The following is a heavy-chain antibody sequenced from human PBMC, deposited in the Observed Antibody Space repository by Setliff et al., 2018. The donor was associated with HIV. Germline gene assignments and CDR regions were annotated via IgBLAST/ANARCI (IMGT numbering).Heavy chain of an antibody. V-gene: IGHV4-39*01. CDR1: GGSISSSSHY. D-gene: IGHD3-10*01. Sequence: TSETLSLTCTVSGGSISSSSHYWGWIRQPPGKGLEWIGSIYYSGSTYYNPSLKSRVTISVDTSKNQFSLKLSSVTAADTAVYYCARLPISMVRGVISYFDYWGQGTLVTVS. CDR2: IYYSGST. J-gene: IGHJ4*02. CDR3: ARLPISMVRGVISYFDY.